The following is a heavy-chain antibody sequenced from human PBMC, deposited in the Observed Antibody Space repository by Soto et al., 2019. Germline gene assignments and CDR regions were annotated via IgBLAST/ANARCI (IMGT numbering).Heavy chain of an antibody. J-gene: IGHJ4*02. CDR3: ARDLDGVVGATDY. V-gene: IGHV3-11*06. D-gene: IGHD1-26*01. CDR2: ISSSSSYT. Sequence: PGGSLRLSCAASGFTFSDYYMSWMRQAPGKGLEWVSYISSSSSYTNYADSVKGRFTISRNNAKNSLYLQMNSLRAEDTAVYYCARDLDGVVGATDYWGQGTLVTVSS. CDR1: GFTFSDYY.